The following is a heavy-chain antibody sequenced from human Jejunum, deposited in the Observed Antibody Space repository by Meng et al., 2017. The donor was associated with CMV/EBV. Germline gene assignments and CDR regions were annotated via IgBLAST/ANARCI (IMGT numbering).Heavy chain of an antibody. CDR3: AKVGFGWYSIDY. CDR1: CSILSMLA. Sequence: GGSVDLSFAASCSILSMLALHWVGQAPGKGLEWVAFIRYDGTVQNYADSVKGRFTISRDNSWNMLSLEMNSLRPEDTAVYYCAKVGFGWYSIDYWGQGTLVTVSS. CDR2: IRYDGTVQ. D-gene: IGHD6-19*01. V-gene: IGHV3-30*02. J-gene: IGHJ4*02.